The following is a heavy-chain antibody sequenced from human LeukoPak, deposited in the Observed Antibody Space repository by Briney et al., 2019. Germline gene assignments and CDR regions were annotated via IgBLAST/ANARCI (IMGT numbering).Heavy chain of an antibody. CDR1: GGSISSYY. CDR2: IYYSGST. D-gene: IGHD1-26*01. CDR3: ARDSGRGYYYYGMDV. J-gene: IGHJ6*02. V-gene: IGHV4-59*01. Sequence: SETLSLTCTVSGGSISSYYWSWIRQPPGKGLEWIGYIYYSGSTNYNPSLKSRVTISVDTSKNQFSLKLGSVTAADTAVYYCARDSGRGYYYYGMDVWGQGTTVTVSS.